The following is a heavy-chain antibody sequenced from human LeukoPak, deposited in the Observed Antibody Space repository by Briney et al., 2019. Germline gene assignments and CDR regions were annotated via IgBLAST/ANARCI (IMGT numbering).Heavy chain of an antibody. J-gene: IGHJ4*02. Sequence: PSETLSLTCTVSGGSISNYYWSWIRQPPGKGLEWIGYIFYSGSTNYNPSLKSRVTISVDTSKNQFSLKVTSVTAADTAVYYCARGGSSGYDPFDYWGQGTLAIVSS. D-gene: IGHD5-12*01. CDR3: ARGGSSGYDPFDY. CDR1: GGSISNYY. CDR2: IFYSGST. V-gene: IGHV4-59*01.